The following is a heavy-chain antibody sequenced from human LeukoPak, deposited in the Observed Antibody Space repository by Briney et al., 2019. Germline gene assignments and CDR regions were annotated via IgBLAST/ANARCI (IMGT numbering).Heavy chain of an antibody. V-gene: IGHV4-59*01. Sequence: SETLSLTCTVSGGSISSYYWSWIRQPPGKGLEWIGYIYYSGSTNYNPSLKSRVTISVDTSKNQFSLKLSSVTAADTAVYYCARVRPLRFVDWLDAFDFWGQGTMVTVSS. D-gene: IGHD3-9*01. CDR3: ARVRPLRFVDWLDAFDF. CDR1: GGSISSYY. CDR2: IYYSGST. J-gene: IGHJ3*01.